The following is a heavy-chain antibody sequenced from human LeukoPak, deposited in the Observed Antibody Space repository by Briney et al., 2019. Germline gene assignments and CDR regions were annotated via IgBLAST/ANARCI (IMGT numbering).Heavy chain of an antibody. J-gene: IGHJ4*02. CDR2: IMQDGSEK. Sequence: GGSLRLSCAASGFTFSSYSMNWVRQAPGKGLEWVANIMQDGSEKYYVDSVKGRFTISRDNAKNSLYLQMNSLRAEDTAVYYCAAQQWLVTNYDFWGQGTLVTVSS. D-gene: IGHD6-19*01. V-gene: IGHV3-7*01. CDR1: GFTFSSYS. CDR3: AAQQWLVTNYDF.